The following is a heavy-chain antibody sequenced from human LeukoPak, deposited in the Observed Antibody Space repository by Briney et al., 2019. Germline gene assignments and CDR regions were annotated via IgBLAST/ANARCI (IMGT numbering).Heavy chain of an antibody. CDR3: ATATLGKVYYYYGLDV. CDR2: IYYTGST. D-gene: IGHD7-27*01. V-gene: IGHV4-59*01. Sequence: PSETLSLTCTVSGGAITSYYRNWIRQPPGKGLEWIGHIYYTGSTNYNPSLKSRVSISLDTSKNQFSLKLNSMTTADTAVYYCATATLGKVYYYYGLDVWGQGTTVTVSS. J-gene: IGHJ6*02. CDR1: GGAITSYY.